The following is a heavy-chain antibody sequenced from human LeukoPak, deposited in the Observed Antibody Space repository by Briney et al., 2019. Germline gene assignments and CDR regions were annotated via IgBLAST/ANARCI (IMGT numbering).Heavy chain of an antibody. CDR1: GGPISSGGYS. D-gene: IGHD3-10*01. Sequence: SQTLSLTCAVSGGPISSGGYSWSWIRQPPGKGLEWIGYIYHSGSTYYNPSLKSRVTISVDRSKNQFSLKLSSVTAADTAVYYCARGRYYGSGSYYNPYYFDYWGQGTLVTVSS. CDR3: ARGRYYGSGSYYNPYYFDY. CDR2: IYHSGST. J-gene: IGHJ4*02. V-gene: IGHV4-30-2*01.